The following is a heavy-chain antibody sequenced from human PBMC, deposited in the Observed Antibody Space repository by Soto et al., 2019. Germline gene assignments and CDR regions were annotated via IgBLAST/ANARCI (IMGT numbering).Heavy chain of an antibody. J-gene: IGHJ6*03. CDR1: GFTFSDYY. V-gene: IGHV3-11*01. D-gene: IGHD2-21*01. CDR2: ISSSGSTI. CDR3: ARDRRVYSYYYMDV. Sequence: GGSLRLSCAASGFTFSDYYMSWIRQAPGKGLEWVSYISSSGSTIYYADSVKGRFTISRDNAKNSLYLQMNSLRAEDTAVYYCARDRRVYSYYYMDVWGKGTTVTVSS.